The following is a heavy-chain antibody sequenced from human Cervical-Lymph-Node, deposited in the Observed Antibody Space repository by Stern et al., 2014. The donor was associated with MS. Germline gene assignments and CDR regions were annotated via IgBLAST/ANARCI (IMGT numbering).Heavy chain of an antibody. Sequence: QVQLVESGPGLVKPSGTLSLTCAVSGDSISSSNWWSWVRQSPGKGLEWVGDIYHAGTTNYNSTLKSRLTISADNSKTQFSLKLTSVTAADTAVYYCVRALGSSSFRYWFDPWGQGTLVIVSS. CDR1: GDSISSSNW. J-gene: IGHJ5*02. CDR3: VRALGSSSFRYWFDP. D-gene: IGHD6-13*01. V-gene: IGHV4-4*02. CDR2: IYHAGTT.